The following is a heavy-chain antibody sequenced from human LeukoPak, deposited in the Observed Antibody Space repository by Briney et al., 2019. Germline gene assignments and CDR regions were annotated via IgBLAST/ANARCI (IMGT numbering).Heavy chain of an antibody. CDR3: ARDPYSRTYGDTYYYYMDV. Sequence: GGSLRLSCAAWGFTLSRYWMSGVRQARGKGGEGVANIKQEGREKYYVDCVKGRFNLSREGEKNSLYVQINSQRGGDAAVYYCARDPYSRTYGDTYYYYMDVWGKGTTVTISS. V-gene: IGHV3-7*01. J-gene: IGHJ6*03. D-gene: IGHD1-26*01. CDR1: GFTLSRYW. CDR2: IKQEGREK.